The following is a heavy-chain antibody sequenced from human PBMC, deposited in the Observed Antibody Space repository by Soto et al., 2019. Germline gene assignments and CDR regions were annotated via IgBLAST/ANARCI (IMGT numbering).Heavy chain of an antibody. Sequence: PGGSLRLSCAASGFAFSSYAMHWVRQAPGKGLEWVAVISYDGSNKYYADSVKGRFTISRDNSKNTLYLQMNSLRAEDTAVYYCARVDVVAATLGAFDIWGQGTMVTVSS. CDR1: GFAFSSYA. J-gene: IGHJ3*02. D-gene: IGHD2-15*01. CDR3: ARVDVVAATLGAFDI. V-gene: IGHV3-30-3*01. CDR2: ISYDGSNK.